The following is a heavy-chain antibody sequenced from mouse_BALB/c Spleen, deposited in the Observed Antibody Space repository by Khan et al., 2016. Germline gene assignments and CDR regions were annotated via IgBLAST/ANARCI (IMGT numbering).Heavy chain of an antibody. D-gene: IGHD2-4*01. Sequence: EVQLQESGPDLVKPSQSLSLTCTVTGYSISSGYSWHWIRQFPGNKLEWMAYIHYSGSTTYNPSLKSRISITRDTSKNKSFLQLISVTIADTATYSYTRGDNDSSGYWGQGTTLTVSS. CDR3: TRGDNDSSGY. V-gene: IGHV3-1*02. J-gene: IGHJ2*01. CDR2: IHYSGST. CDR1: GYSISSGYS.